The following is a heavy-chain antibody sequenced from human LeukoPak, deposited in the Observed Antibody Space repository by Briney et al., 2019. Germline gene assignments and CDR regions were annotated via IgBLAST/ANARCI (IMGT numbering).Heavy chain of an antibody. J-gene: IGHJ4*02. CDR2: INHSGST. D-gene: IGHD2-21*02. Sequence: SETLSLTCAVYGGSFSGYYWSWIRQPPGKGLEWIGEINHSGSTNYNPSLKCRVTISVDTSKNQFSLKLSSVTAADTAVYYCARGPPYIVVVTGIGFFDSWGQGTLVTVSS. V-gene: IGHV4-34*01. CDR3: ARGPPYIVVVTGIGFFDS. CDR1: GGSFSGYY.